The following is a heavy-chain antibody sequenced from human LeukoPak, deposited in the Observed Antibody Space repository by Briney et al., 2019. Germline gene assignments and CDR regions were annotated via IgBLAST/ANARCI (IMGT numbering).Heavy chain of an antibody. V-gene: IGHV1-46*01. CDR2: ISPSGGST. Sequence: ASVKVSCKAFGYTFTSNYMHWVRQAPGQGPEWMGVISPSGGSTTYAQKFQGRVTLTRDMSTSTDYLELSSLRSDDTAVYYCARDHGVSGWYDYYYYYYMDVWGKGTTVTVSS. CDR3: ARDHGVSGWYDYYYYYYMDV. D-gene: IGHD6-19*01. CDR1: GYTFTSNY. J-gene: IGHJ6*03.